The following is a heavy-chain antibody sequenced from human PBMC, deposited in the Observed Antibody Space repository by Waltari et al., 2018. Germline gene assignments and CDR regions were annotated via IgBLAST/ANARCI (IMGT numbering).Heavy chain of an antibody. Sequence: QVQLQESGPGLVKPSETLSLTCTVSGGSISSYYWSWIRQPPGKGLEWIGYIYYSGSTNYNPSLKSRVTISVDTSKNQFSLKLSSVTAADTAVYYCASVSGWGGSYGYWGQGTLVTVSS. CDR1: GGSISSYY. CDR3: ASVSGWGGSYGY. D-gene: IGHD1-26*01. J-gene: IGHJ4*02. V-gene: IGHV4-59*01. CDR2: IYYSGST.